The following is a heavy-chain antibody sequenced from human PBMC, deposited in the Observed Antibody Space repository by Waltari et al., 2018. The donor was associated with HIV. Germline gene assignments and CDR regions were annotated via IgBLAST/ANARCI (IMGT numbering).Heavy chain of an antibody. CDR3: TRALEASDCGSRCYIIDY. CDR1: GFTFTSFV. V-gene: IGHV3-23*01. J-gene: IGHJ4*02. D-gene: IGHD1-26*01. Sequence: EVQLLESGGALVQPGGSLRLSCAASGFTFTSFVMNCVRQSPAKGLSWVSTSSANDGPTYYADSVKGRFTISRDNSKNTLWLQMNSLTSEDTAVYYCTRALEASDCGSRCYIIDYWGQGTLVTVSS. CDR2: SSANDGPT.